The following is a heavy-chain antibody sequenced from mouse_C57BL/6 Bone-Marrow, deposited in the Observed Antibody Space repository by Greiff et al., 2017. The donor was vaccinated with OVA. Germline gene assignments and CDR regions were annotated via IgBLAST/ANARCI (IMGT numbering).Heavy chain of an antibody. CDR2: IHPNSGST. J-gene: IGHJ4*01. D-gene: IGHD2-4*01. V-gene: IGHV1-64*01. Sequence: QVQLQQPGAELVKPGASVKLSCKASGYTFTSYWMHWVKQRPGQGLEWIGMIHPNSGSTNYNEKFKSKATLTVDKSSSTAYMQLSSLTSEDSAVYYCARLVDYYDYDGYAMDYWGQGTSVTVSS. CDR3: ARLVDYYDYDGYAMDY. CDR1: GYTFTSYW.